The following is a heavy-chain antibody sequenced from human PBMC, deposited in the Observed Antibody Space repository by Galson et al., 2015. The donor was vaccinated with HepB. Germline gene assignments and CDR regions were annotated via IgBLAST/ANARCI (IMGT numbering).Heavy chain of an antibody. CDR2: ISSSSSYT. D-gene: IGHD2-8*01. V-gene: IGHV3-11*06. CDR3: ARQAGALIEFDY. J-gene: IGHJ4*02. CDR1: GFTFSDYY. Sequence: SLRLSCAASGFTFSDYYMSWIRQAPGKGLEWVSYISSSSSYTNYADSVKGRFTISRDNAKNSLYLQMNSLRAEDTAVYYCARQAGALIEFDYWGQGTLVTVSS.